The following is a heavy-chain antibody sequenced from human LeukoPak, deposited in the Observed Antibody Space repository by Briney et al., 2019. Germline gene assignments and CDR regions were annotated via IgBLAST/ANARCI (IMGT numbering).Heavy chain of an antibody. J-gene: IGHJ4*02. CDR2: ISNSGGDT. V-gene: IGHV3-23*01. D-gene: IGHD2-21*01. Sequence: GGSLRLSCAASEFTFSSYAMSWVCQAPRKGLEWVSGISNSGGDTYYAGSVKGRFTISRDNSKNMLYLQMNSLRADDTAVYYCAKGHLSILFPFDNWGQGTLVTVSS. CDR1: EFTFSSYA. CDR3: AKGHLSILFPFDN.